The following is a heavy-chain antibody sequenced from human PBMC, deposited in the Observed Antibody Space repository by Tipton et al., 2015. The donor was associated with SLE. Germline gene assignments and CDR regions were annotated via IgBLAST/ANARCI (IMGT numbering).Heavy chain of an antibody. CDR3: ARDRKVV. J-gene: IGHJ4*02. Sequence: SLRLSCAASGFTFTETEFNWVRQAPGKGLEWLSYISRWGTITYYADSVKGRFTISRDNAQKTVYLQMNSLRAEDTAFYYCARDRKVVWGQGTLVTVSS. V-gene: IGHV3-48*03. CDR1: GFTFTETE. CDR2: ISRWGTIT.